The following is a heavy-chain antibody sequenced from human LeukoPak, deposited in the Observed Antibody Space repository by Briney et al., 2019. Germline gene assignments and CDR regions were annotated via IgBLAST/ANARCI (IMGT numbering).Heavy chain of an antibody. V-gene: IGHV1-8*01. CDR1: GYTFTSYD. J-gene: IGHJ4*02. CDR3: ARDRGIVVVPAAMNY. D-gene: IGHD2-2*01. Sequence: ASVKVSCKASGYTFTSYDINWVRQATGQGLEWMGWMNPNSGNTGYAQKLQGRVTMTTDTSTSTAYMELRSLRSDDTAVYYCARDRGIVVVPAAMNYWGQGTLVTVSS. CDR2: MNPNSGNT.